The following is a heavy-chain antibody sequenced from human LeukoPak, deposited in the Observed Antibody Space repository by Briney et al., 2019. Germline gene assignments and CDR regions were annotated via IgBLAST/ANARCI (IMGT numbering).Heavy chain of an antibody. Sequence: PSETLSLTCAVSGYSISSGYYSGWIRQPPGKGLEWIGSIYHSGSTNYNPSLKSRVTISVDTSKNQFSLKLSSVTAADTAVYYCARVGFRRDGYNFNYYMDVWGKGTTVTVSS. D-gene: IGHD5-24*01. CDR1: GYSISSGYY. CDR2: IYHSGST. J-gene: IGHJ6*03. CDR3: ARVGFRRDGYNFNYYMDV. V-gene: IGHV4-38-2*01.